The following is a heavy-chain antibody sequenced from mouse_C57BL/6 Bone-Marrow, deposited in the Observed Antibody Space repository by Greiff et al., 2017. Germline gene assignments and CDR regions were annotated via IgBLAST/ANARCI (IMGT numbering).Heavy chain of an antibody. CDR1: GFSLTSYG. J-gene: IGHJ3*01. Sequence: VQLQESGPGLVAPSQSLSITCTVSGFSLTSYGVDWVRQSPGKGLEWLGVIWGVGSTNYNSALKSRLSISKDNSKSQVFLKMNSPQTDDTAMYYCASYDYDGFAYWGQGTLVTVSA. V-gene: IGHV2-6*01. CDR3: ASYDYDGFAY. D-gene: IGHD2-4*01. CDR2: IWGVGST.